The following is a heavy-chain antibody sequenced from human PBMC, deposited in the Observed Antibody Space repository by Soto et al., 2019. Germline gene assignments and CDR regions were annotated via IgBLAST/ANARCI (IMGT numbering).Heavy chain of an antibody. J-gene: IGHJ2*01. CDR3: ASSPPPTVTMYSRYFDL. V-gene: IGHV1-69*14. CDR2: IIPIFGTA. D-gene: IGHD4-17*01. Sequence: QVQLVQSGAEVKKPGSSVKVSCKASGGTFSSYAINWVRQAPGQGLEWMGGIIPIFGTANYAQKFQGRVTITADKATNTAYMEPRSLRSEETAVYYCASSPPPTVTMYSRYFDLWGRGTLVTVSS. CDR1: GGTFSSYA.